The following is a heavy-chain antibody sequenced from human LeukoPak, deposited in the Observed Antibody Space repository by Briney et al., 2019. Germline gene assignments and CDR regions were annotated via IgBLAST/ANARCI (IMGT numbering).Heavy chain of an antibody. V-gene: IGHV4-59*08. J-gene: IGHJ5*02. CDR2: IYYGGST. D-gene: IGHD3-22*01. CDR1: GGSISSYY. CDR3: ARHPHDYYDSSGYYEGWFDP. Sequence: SETLSLTCTVSGGSISSYYWSWIRQPPGKGLEGIGYIYYGGSTNYNPSLKSRVTISVDTSKNQFSVKLSSVTAADTAVYYCARHPHDYYDSSGYYEGWFDPWGQGTLVTVSS.